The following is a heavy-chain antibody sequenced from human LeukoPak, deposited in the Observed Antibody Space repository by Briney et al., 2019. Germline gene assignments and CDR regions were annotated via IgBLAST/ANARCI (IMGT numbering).Heavy chain of an antibody. CDR1: GYSISSGYY. D-gene: IGHD2-2*01. CDR3: ARVTCSSTSCRKKYYYYYYGMDV. Sequence: SETLSLTCAVSGYSISSGYYWGWIRQPPGKGLEWIGSIDHSGSTYYNPSLKSRVTISVDTSKNQFSLKLSSVTAADTAVYYCARVTCSSTSCRKKYYYYYYGMDVWGKGTTVTVSS. CDR2: IDHSGST. V-gene: IGHV4-38-2*01. J-gene: IGHJ6*04.